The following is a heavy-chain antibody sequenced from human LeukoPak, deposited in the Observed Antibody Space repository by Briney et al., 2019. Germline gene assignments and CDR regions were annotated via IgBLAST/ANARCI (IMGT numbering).Heavy chain of an antibody. CDR1: GFTVSSNF. CDR2: IYAAGDT. D-gene: IGHD6-19*01. V-gene: IGHV3-53*01. Sequence: GGSLRLSCAASGFTVSSNFMSWVRQAPGKGLEWVSVIYAAGDTYYADSVKDRFTISRDNSKNTLYLQMNSLRAEDTAVYYCARSGSGWFDYWGQGTLVTVSS. CDR3: ARSGSGWFDY. J-gene: IGHJ4*02.